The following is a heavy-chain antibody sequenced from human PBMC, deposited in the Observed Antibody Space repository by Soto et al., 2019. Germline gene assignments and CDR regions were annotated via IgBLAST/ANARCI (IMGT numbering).Heavy chain of an antibody. V-gene: IGHV4-34*01. D-gene: IGHD6-6*01. CDR1: GGSFSGYY. J-gene: IGHJ5*02. CDR2: INHSGST. CDR3: ARTRQVAARQEGGWFDP. Sequence: SETLSLTCAVYGGSFSGYYWSWIRQPPGKGLEWIGEINHSGSTNYNPSLKSRVTISVDTSKNQFSLKLSSVTAADTAVYYCARTRQVAARQEGGWFDPWGQGTLVTVSS.